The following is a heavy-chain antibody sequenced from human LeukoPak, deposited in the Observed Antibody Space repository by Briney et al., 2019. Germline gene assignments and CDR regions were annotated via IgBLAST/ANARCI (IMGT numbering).Heavy chain of an antibody. CDR2: ISAYNGNT. D-gene: IGHD3-22*01. CDR1: GYTHTSYG. J-gene: IGHJ6*02. V-gene: IGHV1-18*01. Sequence: ASVKVSCKASGYTHTSYGISLVRQAAGQGLEWMGWISAYNGNTNYAQKLQGRVTMTTDTSTSTAYMELRSLRSDDTAVYYCARAGKYDSSSYYYGMDVWGQGTTVTVSS. CDR3: ARAGKYDSSSYYYGMDV.